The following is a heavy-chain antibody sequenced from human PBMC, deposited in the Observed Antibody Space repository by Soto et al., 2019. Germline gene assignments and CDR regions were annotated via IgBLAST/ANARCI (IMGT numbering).Heavy chain of an antibody. CDR1: GGTFSSDA. V-gene: IGHV1-69*13. D-gene: IGHD2-8*01. J-gene: IGHJ4*02. CDR3: RVQSQWDYFDY. Sequence: GASVKVSCKAAGGTFSSDAISWVRQAPGQGLECRGGIIPIFGTANYPPKFQRRVTITADESTSTAYVELSSLRSEDTAVYYCRVQSQWDYFDYWGQGTLVTVSS. CDR2: IIPIFGTA.